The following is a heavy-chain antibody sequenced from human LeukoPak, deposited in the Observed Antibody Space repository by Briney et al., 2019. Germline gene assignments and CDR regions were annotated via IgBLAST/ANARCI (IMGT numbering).Heavy chain of an antibody. CDR3: ARSGVYYDSSGSISFDY. CDR1: GGSIGSGGYY. Sequence: SETLSLTCTVSGGSIGSGGYYWSWIRQHPGKGLEWIGYSYYSGSTYYNPSLKSRVTISVDTSQNQFSLKLSSVTAAATAVYYCARSGVYYDSSGSISFDYWGQGTLVTVSS. J-gene: IGHJ4*02. D-gene: IGHD3-22*01. CDR2: SYYSGST. V-gene: IGHV4-31*03.